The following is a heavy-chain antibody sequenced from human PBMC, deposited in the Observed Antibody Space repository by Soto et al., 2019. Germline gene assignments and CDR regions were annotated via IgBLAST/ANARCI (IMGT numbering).Heavy chain of an antibody. D-gene: IGHD6-13*01. CDR2: TYYRSKWYN. CDR3: ARVFSSISSSWADDAFDI. J-gene: IGHJ3*02. Sequence: PSPTLSRTCAISGDSDSSNSAAWNWKRQSPSRGLEWLGRTYYRSKWYNDYAVSVKSRITINPDTSKNQFSLQLNSVTPEDTAVYYCARVFSSISSSWADDAFDIWGQGTMVTVSS. CDR1: GDSDSSNSAA. V-gene: IGHV6-1*01.